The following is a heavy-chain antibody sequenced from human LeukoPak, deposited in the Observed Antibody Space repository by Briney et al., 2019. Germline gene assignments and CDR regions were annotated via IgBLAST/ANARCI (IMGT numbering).Heavy chain of an antibody. CDR3: ARALSANAFDI. CDR1: GYTFTVYY. J-gene: IGHJ3*02. Sequence: ASVTVSCKASGYTFTVYYMHWVRQAPGQGLEWMGWINPNSGGTKFARKFQGRVTMTRDTSISTAHMELSRLRSDDTAVYYCARALSANAFDIWGQGTMVTVS. CDR2: INPNSGGT. V-gene: IGHV1-2*02. D-gene: IGHD6-13*01.